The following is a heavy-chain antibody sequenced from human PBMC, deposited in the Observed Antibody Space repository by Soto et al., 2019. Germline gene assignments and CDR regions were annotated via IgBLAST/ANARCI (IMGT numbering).Heavy chain of an antibody. J-gene: IGHJ6*02. CDR3: ARDGSGPYYYYYGMDV. CDR1: GGSISSSSYY. Sequence: SETLSLTCTVSGGSISSSSYYWGWIRQPPGKGLEWIGSIYYSGSTYYNPSLKSRVTISVDTSKNQFSLKLSSVTAADTAVYYCARDGSGPYYYYYGMDVWGQGTTVTVSS. D-gene: IGHD3-10*01. V-gene: IGHV4-39*01. CDR2: IYYSGST.